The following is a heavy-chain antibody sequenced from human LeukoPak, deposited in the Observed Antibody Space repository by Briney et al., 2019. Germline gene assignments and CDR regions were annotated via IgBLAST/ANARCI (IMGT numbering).Heavy chain of an antibody. V-gene: IGHV4-34*01. CDR2: INHSGST. Sequence: SETLSLTCAVYGGSFSGYYWSWIRQPPGKGLGWIGEINHSGSTNYNPSLKSRVTISVDTSKNQFSLKLSSVTAADTAVYYCARCMITTVPMRYYYYGMDVWGQGTTVTVSS. CDR3: ARCMITTVPMRYYYYGMDV. J-gene: IGHJ6*02. D-gene: IGHD4-17*01. CDR1: GGSFSGYY.